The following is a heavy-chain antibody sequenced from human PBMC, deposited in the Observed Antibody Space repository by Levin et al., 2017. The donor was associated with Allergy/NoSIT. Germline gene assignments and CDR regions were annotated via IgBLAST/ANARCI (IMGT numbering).Heavy chain of an antibody. J-gene: IGHJ3*02. D-gene: IGHD2-21*02. V-gene: IGHV4-4*07. CDR2: IHSSGTT. CDR1: SGSLRSYY. CDR3: AKDRVEFGEVVVTANRAFDI. Sequence: TPSETLSLTCTVSSGSLRSYYWTWIRQPAGKGLEWIGRIHSSGTTDYNPSLKSRVAMSADTSTNQFSLSLSSVTAADTAIYYCAKDRVEFGEVVVTANRAFDIWGKGAMVTVSS.